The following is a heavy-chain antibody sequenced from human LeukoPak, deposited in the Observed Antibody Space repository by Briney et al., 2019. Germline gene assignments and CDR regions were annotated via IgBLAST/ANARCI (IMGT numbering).Heavy chain of an antibody. CDR3: AKLPPTTSGGRFDN. D-gene: IGHD1-1*01. Sequence: GGSLRLSCAASGFTFSSYATSWVRQAPGKGLEWVSGVSASGATTYYADSVKGRFTISRDNSKDTLFLQMNSLRAEDAALYYCAKLPPTTSGGRFDNWGQGTLVTVSS. CDR1: GFTFSSYA. CDR2: VSASGATT. V-gene: IGHV3-23*01. J-gene: IGHJ4*02.